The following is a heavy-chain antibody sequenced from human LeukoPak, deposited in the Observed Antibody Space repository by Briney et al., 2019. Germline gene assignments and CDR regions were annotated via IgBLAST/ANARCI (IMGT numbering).Heavy chain of an antibody. CDR1: GYSIRNGYY. D-gene: IGHD5-12*01. Sequence: SETLSLTCTVSGYSIRNGYYWSWIRQPPGKGLEWIGEINHSGSTNYNPSLKSRVTMSVDTSKNQFSLKLSSVTAADTAVYYCFGVATSIFMDVWGKGTTVTISS. V-gene: IGHV4-38-2*02. CDR3: FGVATSIFMDV. CDR2: INHSGST. J-gene: IGHJ6*03.